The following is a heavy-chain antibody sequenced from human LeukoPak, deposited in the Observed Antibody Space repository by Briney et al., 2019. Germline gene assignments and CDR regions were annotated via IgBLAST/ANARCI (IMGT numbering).Heavy chain of an antibody. J-gene: IGHJ4*02. Sequence: PGGSLRLSCAASGFTFGSYWMSWVRQSPVKGLEWVANIREDGGHISYGDSVKGRFTISRDNAKNSLYLQMNSLRAEDTAIYFCAREDDWNYEDYWGQGTLVAVSS. CDR1: GFTFGSYW. CDR2: IREDGGHI. D-gene: IGHD1-7*01. CDR3: AREDDWNYEDY. V-gene: IGHV3-7*01.